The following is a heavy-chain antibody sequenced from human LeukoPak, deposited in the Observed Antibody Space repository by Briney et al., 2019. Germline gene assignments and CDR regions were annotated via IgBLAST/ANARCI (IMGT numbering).Heavy chain of an antibody. Sequence: SGPTLVKPTQTLTLTCTFSGFSLSTSGVGVDWMRQSPGQAPEWLAVTYWNDDQRYSPSLKSRLTITKDTSKNQVVLTMTNVDPADTATYHCAHNGLYHWGQGTLVTVSS. CDR3: AHNGLYH. D-gene: IGHD2-2*03. V-gene: IGHV2-5*01. CDR2: TYWNDDQ. J-gene: IGHJ5*02. CDR1: GFSLSTSGVG.